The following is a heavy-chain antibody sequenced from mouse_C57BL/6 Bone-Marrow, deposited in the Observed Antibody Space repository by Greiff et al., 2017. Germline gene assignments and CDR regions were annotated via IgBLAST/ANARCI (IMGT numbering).Heavy chain of an antibody. Sequence: QVQLQQSGPELVKPGASVKISCKASGYAFSSSWLNWVKQRPGKGLEWIGRIYPGDGDTNYNGKFKGKATLTADKSSSTAYMQRSSVTSEDSAVYFCARNGVYYYGSSYFDYWGQGTTLTVSS. CDR1: GYAFSSSW. CDR2: IYPGDGDT. V-gene: IGHV1-82*01. CDR3: ARNGVYYYGSSYFDY. D-gene: IGHD1-1*01. J-gene: IGHJ2*01.